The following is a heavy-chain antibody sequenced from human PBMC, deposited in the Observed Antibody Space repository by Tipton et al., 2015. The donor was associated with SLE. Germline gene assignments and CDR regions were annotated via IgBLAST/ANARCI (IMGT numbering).Heavy chain of an antibody. Sequence: GLVKPSQTLSLTCAISGDSVSSNSGAWNWIRQSPSRGLEWLGRTYYRSKWYDDYAVSVKSRITINPDTSKNQFSLHLNSVTPEDTAVYYCAREGGWTWAFDIWGQGTMVTVSS. V-gene: IGHV6-1*01. CDR1: GDSVSSNSGA. CDR3: AREGGWTWAFDI. D-gene: IGHD3-16*01. J-gene: IGHJ3*02. CDR2: TYYRSKWYD.